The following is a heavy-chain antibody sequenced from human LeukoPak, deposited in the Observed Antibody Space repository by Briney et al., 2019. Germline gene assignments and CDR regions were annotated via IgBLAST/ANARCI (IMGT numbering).Heavy chain of an antibody. CDR2: TSYDGSNK. J-gene: IGHJ4*02. CDR1: GFNFSNYG. D-gene: IGHD6-13*01. Sequence: GGSLRLSCAASGFNFSNYGMHWVRQAPGKGLEWVAKTSYDGSNKYYADSVKGRFTISRDNSKNTLYLQMNSLRVEDTGIYYCAKDAAGHFDCWGQGTLVTVSS. CDR3: AKDAAGHFDC. V-gene: IGHV3-30*18.